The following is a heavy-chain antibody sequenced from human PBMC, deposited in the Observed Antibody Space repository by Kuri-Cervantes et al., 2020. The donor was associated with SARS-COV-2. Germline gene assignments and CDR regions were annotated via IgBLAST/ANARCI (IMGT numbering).Heavy chain of an antibody. CDR1: GGSVSSGSYY. CDR3: ARHPPEYYSLYYFDY. D-gene: IGHD3-10*01. V-gene: IGHV4-61*01. Sequence: SETLSLTCPVSGGSVSSGSYYWSWIRQPPGKGLEWIGYIYYSGSTNYNPSLKSRVTISVDTSKNQFSLKLSSVTAADTAVYYCARHPPEYYSLYYFDYWGQGTLVTVSS. J-gene: IGHJ4*02. CDR2: IYYSGST.